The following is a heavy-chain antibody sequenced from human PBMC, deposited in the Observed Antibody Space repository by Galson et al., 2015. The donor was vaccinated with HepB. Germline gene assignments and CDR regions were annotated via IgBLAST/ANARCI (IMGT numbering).Heavy chain of an antibody. J-gene: IGHJ4*02. CDR3: AREVGDGYDYYFDS. Sequence: SLRLSCAASGFIFSDYYMTWIRQTPGKGLEWLSYINTNGDITSYADPVKGRFTISRDNSKNTLYLQMNSLRAEDTAVYYCAREVGDGYDYYFDSWGQGTLVTVSS. D-gene: IGHD5-24*01. CDR2: INTNGDIT. V-gene: IGHV3-11*04. CDR1: GFIFSDYY.